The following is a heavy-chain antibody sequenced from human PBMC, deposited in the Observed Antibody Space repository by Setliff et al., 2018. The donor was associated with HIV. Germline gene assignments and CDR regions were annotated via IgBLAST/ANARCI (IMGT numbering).Heavy chain of an antibody. CDR2: INTSGGSA. J-gene: IGHJ6*02. CDR1: GYTFTSYP. D-gene: IGHD3-3*01. CDR3: ARDLRDGFEEWFSTLDDGMDV. Sequence: ASVKVSCKASGYTFTSYPMHWVRQAPGQGLEWMGVINTSGGSAGYAEKFQGRVTMTRDKSINTIYMELSRLRSDDTAVYYCARDLRDGFEEWFSTLDDGMDVWGQGTTVTVSS. V-gene: IGHV1-46*01.